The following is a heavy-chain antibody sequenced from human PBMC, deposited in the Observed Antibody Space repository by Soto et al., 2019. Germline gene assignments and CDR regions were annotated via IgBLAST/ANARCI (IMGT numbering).Heavy chain of an antibody. CDR1: GDSFSSSNW. Sequence: QVQLQESGPGLVKPSGTLSLSCGVSGDSFSSSNWWTLIRQPPGKGLEWSGDTLHTGHTDLSPSLRSRITISIDTSKKEFSLKMTSWTAADTAVYYCGRSPRRVDGKWYVDYWGPGALVIVAS. V-gene: IGHV4-4*02. CDR3: GRSPRRVDGKWYVDY. D-gene: IGHD2-15*01. CDR2: TLHTGHT. J-gene: IGHJ4*02.